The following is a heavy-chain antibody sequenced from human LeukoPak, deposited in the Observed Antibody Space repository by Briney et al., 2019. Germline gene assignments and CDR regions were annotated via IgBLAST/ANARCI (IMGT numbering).Heavy chain of an antibody. V-gene: IGHV3-74*01. D-gene: IGHD2-21*01. CDR1: GFSFSSHW. Sequence: SGGSLRLSWAASGFSFSSHWVHWVRQAPGKGLVWVSRISDDGSYTSNVDSVKGRFTISRDNVNNMLYLHMNSLRAEDTAVYYCASFGISWRSSYWGQGTLVTVSS. CDR2: ISDDGSYT. CDR3: ASFGISWRSSY. J-gene: IGHJ4*02.